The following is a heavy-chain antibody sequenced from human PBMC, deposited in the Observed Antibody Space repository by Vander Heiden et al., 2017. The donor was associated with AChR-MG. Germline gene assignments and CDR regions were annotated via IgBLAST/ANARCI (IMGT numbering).Heavy chain of an antibody. CDR3: ARVEAAVADQQFDY. D-gene: IGHD6-19*01. CDR1: GFTFSSYA. V-gene: IGHV3-30-3*01. Sequence: QVQLVESGGGVVQPGRSLRLSCAASGFTFSSYAMHWVRQAPGKGLEWVAVISYDGSNKYYADSVKGRFTISRDNSKNTLYLQMNSLRAEDTAVYYCARVEAAVADQQFDYWGQGTLVTVSS. J-gene: IGHJ4*02. CDR2: ISYDGSNK.